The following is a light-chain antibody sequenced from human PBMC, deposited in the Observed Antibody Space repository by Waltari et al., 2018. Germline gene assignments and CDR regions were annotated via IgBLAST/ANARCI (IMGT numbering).Light chain of an antibody. V-gene: IGLV3-21*02. Sequence: SYVLTQPPSVSVAPGETATVTCEGNNIADTSVHWYQQRPDQAPVLVVYNDNARSSGIPPRFSGSNSGNTATLTITRVEAGDEADYYCQVWDGDNDQVIFGGGTKLTVL. CDR2: NDN. J-gene: IGLJ2*01. CDR1: NIADTS. CDR3: QVWDGDNDQVI.